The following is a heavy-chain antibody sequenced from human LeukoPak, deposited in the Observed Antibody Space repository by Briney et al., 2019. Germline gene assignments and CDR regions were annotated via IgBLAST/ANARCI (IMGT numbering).Heavy chain of an antibody. CDR3: ASLHYAVGWFDP. CDR2: IYSGGST. J-gene: IGHJ5*02. D-gene: IGHD3-16*01. CDR1: GFTVSSNY. Sequence: GGSLRLSCAASGFTVSSNYMSWVRQAPGKGLEWVSVIYSGGSTYYADTVKGRFTISRDNSKNTLYLQMNSLRAEDTAVYYCASLHYAVGWFDPWGQGTLVTVSS. V-gene: IGHV3-53*01.